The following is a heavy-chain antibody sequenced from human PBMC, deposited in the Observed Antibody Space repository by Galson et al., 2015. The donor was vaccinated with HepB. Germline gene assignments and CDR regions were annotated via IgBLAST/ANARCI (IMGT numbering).Heavy chain of an antibody. D-gene: IGHD1-26*01. CDR2: IYNSGST. CDR3: ARLGRRENY. V-gene: IGHV4-59*08. Sequence: ETLSLTCTVSGGSIDNYFWSWIRQPPGKGLEWIGHIYNSGSTDYNPSLKSRVTISVGTSKNPLSLKLNSVTAADTAVYYCARLGRRENYWGQGTLVTVSS. CDR1: GGSIDNYF. J-gene: IGHJ4*02.